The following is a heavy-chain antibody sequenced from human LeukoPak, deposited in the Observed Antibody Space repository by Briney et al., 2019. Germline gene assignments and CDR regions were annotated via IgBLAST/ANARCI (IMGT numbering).Heavy chain of an antibody. CDR2: IQSKTDGGTT. J-gene: IGHJ4*02. D-gene: IGHD3-22*01. CDR3: TTDLNARGNYYDSSGFISTIDY. CDR1: GFTFSNAW. Sequence: GGSLRLSCAASGFTFSNAWMSWVRQAPGKGLEWVGRIQSKTDGGTTDYAAPVKGRFTISRDDSKNTLYLQMNSLKTEDTAVYYCTTDLNARGNYYDSSGFISTIDYWGQGTLVTVPS. V-gene: IGHV3-15*01.